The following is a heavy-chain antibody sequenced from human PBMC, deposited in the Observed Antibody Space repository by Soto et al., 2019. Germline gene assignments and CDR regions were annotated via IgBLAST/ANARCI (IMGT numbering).Heavy chain of an antibody. CDR2: VSHDGRNT. V-gene: IGHV3-30*18. Sequence: GGSLRLSCAASGLTFSHYAMHWVRQAPGKGLEWVAVVSHDGRNTHYADSVKGRFTISRDSSKNTVSLEMTSLRAEDTAVYYCAKGGRQWLVTSDFNYWGQGALVTVSA. J-gene: IGHJ4*02. CDR3: AKGGRQWLVTSDFNY. D-gene: IGHD6-19*01. CDR1: GLTFSHYA.